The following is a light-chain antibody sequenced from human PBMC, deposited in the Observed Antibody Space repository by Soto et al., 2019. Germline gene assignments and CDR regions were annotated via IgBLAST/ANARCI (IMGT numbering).Light chain of an antibody. J-gene: IGKJ1*01. CDR1: QSVSSY. V-gene: IGKV3-11*01. CDR3: QQRSNWPPRWT. Sequence: EIVLTQSPATLSLSPVERATLSCRASQSVSSYLAWYQQKPGQAPRLLIYDASNRATGIPARFSGSGSGTDFTLTISSLEPEDFAVYYCQQRSNWPPRWTGGQGTKVDIK. CDR2: DAS.